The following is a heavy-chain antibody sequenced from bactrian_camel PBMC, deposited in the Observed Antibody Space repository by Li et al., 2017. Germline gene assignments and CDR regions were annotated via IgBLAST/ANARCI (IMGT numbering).Heavy chain of an antibody. CDR2: IYTGGGST. Sequence: LVESGGGSVQAGGSLKLSCVVSEYPYMRHCLGWFRQAPGEERDGVAAIYTGGGSTYYADSVKGRFTISPGNATNTVSLQMNSLKPEDTAMYYCAADRMACLRPSVQLEAYNFWGQGTQVTVS. J-gene: IGHJ4*01. CDR3: AADRMACLRPSVQLEAYNF. V-gene: IGHV3S1*01. CDR1: EYPYMRHC.